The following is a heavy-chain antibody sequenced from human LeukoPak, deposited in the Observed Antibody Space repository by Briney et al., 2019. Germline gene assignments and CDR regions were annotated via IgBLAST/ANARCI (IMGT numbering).Heavy chain of an antibody. CDR2: RKQDGSEK. CDR1: GIPFSSYW. J-gene: IGHJ4*02. V-gene: IGHV3-7*01. Sequence: PGGSLRLSCAAPGIPFSSYWLSWVRQAPGKGLEGVANRKQDGSEKYYVDSVKGRFTISRDNAKNSLYLQMNSLRAEDTAVYYCARDRGTVTTYSHDSWGQGTLVTVSS. D-gene: IGHD4-11*01. CDR3: ARDRGTVTTYSHDS.